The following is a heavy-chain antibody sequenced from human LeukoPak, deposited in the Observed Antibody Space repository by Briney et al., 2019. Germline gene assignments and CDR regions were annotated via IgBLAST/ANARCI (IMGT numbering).Heavy chain of an antibody. D-gene: IGHD3-22*01. J-gene: IGHJ6*03. CDR1: GGSIRSYY. CDR3: ARDYYDSSGYYGGYYYYMDV. V-gene: IGHV4-59*01. Sequence: SETLSLTCTVSGGSIRSYYWSWIRQPPGKGLECIGYNYYSGCTNYNPSLKSRVTISVDTSKNQFSLKLSSVTAADTAVYYCARDYYDSSGYYGGYYYYMDVWGKGTTVTVSS. CDR2: NYYSGCT.